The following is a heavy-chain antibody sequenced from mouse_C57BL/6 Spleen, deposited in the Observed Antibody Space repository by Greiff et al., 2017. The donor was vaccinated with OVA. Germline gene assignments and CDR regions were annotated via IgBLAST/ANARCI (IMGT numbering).Heavy chain of an antibody. CDR2: ISSGGSYT. J-gene: IGHJ2*01. V-gene: IGHV5-6*01. Sequence: DVQLVESGGDLVKPGGSLKLSCAASGFTFSSYGMSWVRQTPDKRLEWVATISSGGSYTYYPDSVKGRFTISRDNAKNTLYLQMSSLKSEDTAMYYCARHGTVVAPDYWGQGTTLTVSS. CDR3: ARHGTVVAPDY. D-gene: IGHD1-1*01. CDR1: GFTFSSYG.